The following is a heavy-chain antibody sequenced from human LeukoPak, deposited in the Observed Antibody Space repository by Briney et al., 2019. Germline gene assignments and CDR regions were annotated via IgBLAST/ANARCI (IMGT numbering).Heavy chain of an antibody. V-gene: IGHV1-46*01. J-gene: IGHJ4*02. CDR2: INPSAGST. CDR3: ARGIAVAGRRFDY. Sequence: ASVKVSCKASGYTFTSYYMHWARQAPGQGLEWMGIINPSAGSTSFPQKFQGRVTMTRDTSTSTVYMELSSLTSEDTAVYYCARGIAVAGRRFDYWGQGTLVTVSS. D-gene: IGHD6-19*01. CDR1: GYTFTSYY.